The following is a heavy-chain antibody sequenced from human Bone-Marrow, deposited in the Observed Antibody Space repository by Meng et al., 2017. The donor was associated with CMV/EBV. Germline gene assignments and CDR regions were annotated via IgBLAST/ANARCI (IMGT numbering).Heavy chain of an antibody. Sequence: GSLRLSCTVSRDSMNSYYWSWIRQPPGRGLEWIGYIYYSGSTNYNPSLKSRVTMSVDTSKTQFSLTLSSVTAADTAVYYCARSIAPRYNYYYAMDVWRQGTTVTVPS. V-gene: IGHV4-59*01. CDR1: RDSMNSYY. D-gene: IGHD5-24*01. CDR3: ARSIAPRYNYYYAMDV. CDR2: IYYSGST. J-gene: IGHJ6*02.